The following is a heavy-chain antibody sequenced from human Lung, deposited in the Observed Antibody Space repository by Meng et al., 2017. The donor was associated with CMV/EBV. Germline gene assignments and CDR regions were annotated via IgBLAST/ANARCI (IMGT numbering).Heavy chain of an antibody. Sequence: GQLQVTGPGLVKPSGTLSLTFAVSGGSISSSNWWSWVRQPPGKGLEWIGEIYHSGSTNYNPSLKSRVTISVDKSKNQFSLKLSSVTAADTAVYYCARVVTALWGYYFDYWGQGTLVTVSS. D-gene: IGHD2-21*02. V-gene: IGHV4-4*02. J-gene: IGHJ4*02. CDR2: IYHSGST. CDR3: ARVVTALWGYYFDY. CDR1: GGSISSSNW.